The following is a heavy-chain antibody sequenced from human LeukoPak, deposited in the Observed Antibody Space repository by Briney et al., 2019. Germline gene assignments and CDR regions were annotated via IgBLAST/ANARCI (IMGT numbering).Heavy chain of an antibody. D-gene: IGHD2-2*01. CDR2: IKQDGSEK. V-gene: IGHV3-7*01. CDR3: AREGDYCSSTSCYFLDYFDY. Sequence: PGGSLRLSCAASGFTFSSYWMSWVRQAPGKGLEWVANIKQDGSEKYYVDSVKGRFTISRDNAMNSLYLQMNSLRAEDTAVYYCAREGDYCSSTSCYFLDYFDYWGQGTLVTVSS. CDR1: GFTFSSYW. J-gene: IGHJ4*02.